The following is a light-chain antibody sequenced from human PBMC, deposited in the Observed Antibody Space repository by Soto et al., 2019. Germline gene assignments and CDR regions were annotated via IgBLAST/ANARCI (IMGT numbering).Light chain of an antibody. CDR3: QHSFDLPRT. Sequence: DILMTQSPSSLSASIGDRVTITCRASQNIRSYLNWYQQIPGRAPKLLIYGASNLQSGVPSRFTGSGSGTDFTLTISRLEPEDFATYYCQHSFDLPRTFGQGTKVEI. CDR2: GAS. V-gene: IGKV1-39*01. CDR1: QNIRSY. J-gene: IGKJ1*01.